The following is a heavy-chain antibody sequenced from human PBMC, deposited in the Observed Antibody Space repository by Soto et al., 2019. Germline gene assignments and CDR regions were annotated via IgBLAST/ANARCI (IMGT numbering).Heavy chain of an antibody. CDR2: IYYSGST. Sequence: QVQLQESGPGLVKPSQTLSLTCTVSGGSISSGGYYWSWIRQHPGKGLEWIGYIYYSGSTYYNPSLKSRVTISVDTSKNQFSLKLSSVTAADTAVYYCARVTIGFGELDEIQNWFDPWGQGTLVTVSS. CDR3: ARVTIGFGELDEIQNWFDP. D-gene: IGHD3-10*01. V-gene: IGHV4-31*03. J-gene: IGHJ5*02. CDR1: GGSISSGGYY.